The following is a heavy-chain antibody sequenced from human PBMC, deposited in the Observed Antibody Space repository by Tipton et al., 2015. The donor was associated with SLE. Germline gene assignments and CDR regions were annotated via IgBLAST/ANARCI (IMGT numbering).Heavy chain of an antibody. D-gene: IGHD6-19*01. Sequence: TLSLTCTVSGGSISSYYWSWIRQPPGKGLEWIGYIYYSGSTNYNPSLKSRVTISVDTSKNQFSLKLSSVTAADTAVCYCARKGGWDDTFDIWGQGTMVTVSS. V-gene: IGHV4-59*01. CDR2: IYYSGST. CDR3: ARKGGWDDTFDI. J-gene: IGHJ3*02. CDR1: GGSISSYY.